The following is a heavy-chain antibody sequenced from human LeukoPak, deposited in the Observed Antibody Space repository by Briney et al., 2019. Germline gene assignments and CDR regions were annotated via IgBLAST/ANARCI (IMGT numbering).Heavy chain of an antibody. J-gene: IGHJ4*02. CDR1: GYTFTSNA. Sequence: ASVKVSCKASGYTFTSNAIHWVRQAPGQSLEWMGWINAGNGNTKYSQEFQGRVTLTRDTFASTAYMELSSLKSDDMAVYYCARAAVAARLDYWGQGTLVTVSS. CDR2: INAGNGNT. V-gene: IGHV1-3*03. CDR3: ARAAVAARLDY. D-gene: IGHD6-19*01.